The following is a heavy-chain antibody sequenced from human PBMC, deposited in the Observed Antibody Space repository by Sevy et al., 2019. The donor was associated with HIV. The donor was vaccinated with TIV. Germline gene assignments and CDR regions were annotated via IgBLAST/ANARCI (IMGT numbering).Heavy chain of an antibody. Sequence: GGSLRLSCAVSGFSFDSYGMTWVRQAPGKGLEWVSGISGSGTRTYYADSVKGRFIISRDNSKNTLYLQMNSLGSEDTGFYYCAKGGGGHYDPDEIGYYFYYYNMDVWGKGTTVTVSS. D-gene: IGHD3-22*01. CDR1: GFSFDSYG. V-gene: IGHV3-23*01. J-gene: IGHJ6*03. CDR2: ISGSGTRT. CDR3: AKGGGGHYDPDEIGYYFYYYNMDV.